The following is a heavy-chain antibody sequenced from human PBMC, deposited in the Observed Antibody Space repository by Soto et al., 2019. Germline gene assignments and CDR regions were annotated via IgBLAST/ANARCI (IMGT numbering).Heavy chain of an antibody. CDR2: ISYDGSNK. Sequence: PGGSLRLSCAASGFTFSSYGMHWVRQAPGKGLEWVAVISYDGSNKYYADSVEGRFTISRDNSKNTLYLQMNSLRAEDTAVYYCAKEGIVGATHLDYWGQGTLVTVSS. V-gene: IGHV3-30*18. D-gene: IGHD1-26*01. J-gene: IGHJ4*02. CDR3: AKEGIVGATHLDY. CDR1: GFTFSSYG.